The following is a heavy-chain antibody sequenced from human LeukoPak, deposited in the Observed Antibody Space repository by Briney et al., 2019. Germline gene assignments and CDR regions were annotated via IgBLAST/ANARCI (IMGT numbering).Heavy chain of an antibody. D-gene: IGHD3-22*01. CDR2: IYSGGST. J-gene: IGHJ4*02. CDR1: GFTDSSNY. CDR3: ARDGYYDSSGYYVY. V-gene: IGHV3-66*01. Sequence: GGSLRLSCAASGFTDSSNYMSWVRQAPGKGLEWVSVIYSGGSTYYADSVKGRFTISRDNSKNTLYLQMNSLRAEDTAVYYCARDGYYDSSGYYVYWGQGTLVTVSS.